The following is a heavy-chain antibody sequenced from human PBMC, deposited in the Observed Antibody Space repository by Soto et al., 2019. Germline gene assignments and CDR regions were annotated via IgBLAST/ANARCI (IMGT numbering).Heavy chain of an antibody. V-gene: IGHV4-34*01. D-gene: IGHD3-10*01. Sequence: QVQLQQWGAGLLKPSETLSLTCAVYGGSFSGYYWSWIRQPPRKWLEWIGETNHSGSTNYNPSLKRLVTLSVDTSKNQFSLKLSSVTAADTSVYYCARDSVDMVRGVIYYYYGMDVWGQGTTVTVSS. CDR2: TNHSGST. CDR1: GGSFSGYY. CDR3: ARDSVDMVRGVIYYYYGMDV. J-gene: IGHJ6*02.